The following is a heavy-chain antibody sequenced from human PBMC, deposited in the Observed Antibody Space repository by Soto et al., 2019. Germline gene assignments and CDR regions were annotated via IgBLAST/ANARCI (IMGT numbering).Heavy chain of an antibody. J-gene: IGHJ4*02. D-gene: IGHD3-10*01. CDR2: IYHSGST. CDR1: GGSISSGGYS. Sequence: QLQLQESGSGLVKPSQTLSLTCAVSGGSISSGGYSWSWIRQPPGKGLEWIGYIYHSGSTYYNPSLKSRVTQSVDRSKNQFSLKLSSVTAADTAVYYCARAIGWFGELLGGYYFDYWGQGTLVTVSS. V-gene: IGHV4-30-2*01. CDR3: ARAIGWFGELLGGYYFDY.